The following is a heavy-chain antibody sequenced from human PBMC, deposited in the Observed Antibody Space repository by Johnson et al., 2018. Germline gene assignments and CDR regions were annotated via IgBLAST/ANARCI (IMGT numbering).Heavy chain of an antibody. CDR3: ARSGVVLMVYVPMDV. Sequence: QVQLVQSGAEVKKPGASVKVSCKASGYTFTSYDINWVRQATGQGLEWMGWMNPNSGNTGYAQQFLGRVTMTRNTSIRTAYMELSSLRSEDPAVDYWARSGVVLMVYVPMDVWGQGTTVTVSS. J-gene: IGHJ6*02. CDR2: MNPNSGNT. CDR1: GYTFTSYD. D-gene: IGHD2-8*01. V-gene: IGHV1-8*01.